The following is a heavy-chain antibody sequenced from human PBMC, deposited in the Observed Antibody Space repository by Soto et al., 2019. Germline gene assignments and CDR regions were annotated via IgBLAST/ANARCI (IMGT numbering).Heavy chain of an antibody. CDR1: GGSFSGYC. D-gene: IGHD3-22*01. J-gene: IGHJ4*02. V-gene: IGHV4-34*01. CDR2: INPSGST. CDR3: ARRTDYYDSSGYYLFDY. Sequence: VQLQQWGAGLLKPSEALSLPCAVSGGSFSGYCWSWIRQPPGEGLEWLGDINPSGSTNYNPSLKRRVNISVDTAKNQFARKLSSVTAAVTAEYYCARRTDYYDSSGYYLFDYWGQGTPVTVSS.